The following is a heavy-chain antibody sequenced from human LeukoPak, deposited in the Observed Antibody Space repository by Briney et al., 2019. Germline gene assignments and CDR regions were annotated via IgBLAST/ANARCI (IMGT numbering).Heavy chain of an antibody. CDR3: ARDRGLWLGEARDAFDI. CDR2: ISYSGTT. V-gene: IGHV4-34*11. CDR1: GGSFSGYY. J-gene: IGHJ3*02. D-gene: IGHD3-10*01. Sequence: SETLSLTCAVFGGSFSGYYWNWIRQPPGKGLEWIAIISYSGTTYYNPSLKTRATISIDTSKNKFSLKVNSVTAADTAMYYCARDRGLWLGEARDAFDIWGQGTMVTVFS.